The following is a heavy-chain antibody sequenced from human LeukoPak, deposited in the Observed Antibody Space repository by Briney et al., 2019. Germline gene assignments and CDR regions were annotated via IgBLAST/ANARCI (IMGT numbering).Heavy chain of an antibody. J-gene: IGHJ4*02. D-gene: IGHD6-13*01. V-gene: IGHV4-4*02. CDR2: IFHSGST. Sequence: PSETLSLTCTVSGGSISSHNWYNWVRQSPGKGLEWIGEIFHSGSTNYNPSLKSRVTISLDKSKNQFSLKLTSVIAADTAVYFCARSGTYQYSSTSDYWGQGTLVTVSS. CDR3: ARSGTYQYSSTSDY. CDR1: GGSISSHNW.